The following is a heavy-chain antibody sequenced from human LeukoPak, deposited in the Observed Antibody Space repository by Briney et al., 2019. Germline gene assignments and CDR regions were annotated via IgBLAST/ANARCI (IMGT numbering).Heavy chain of an antibody. J-gene: IGHJ3*01. Sequence: GGSLRLSCAASGFTLSYYYMTWIRQAPGKGLEWVSYISGNGRTIYYADSVKGRFTISRDNTKNSLSLQMHSLRAEDTAVYYCARDQGFAYDLDAFNVWGQGTMVTVSS. D-gene: IGHD3-22*01. CDR1: GFTLSYYY. CDR2: ISGNGRTI. V-gene: IGHV3-11*01. CDR3: ARDQGFAYDLDAFNV.